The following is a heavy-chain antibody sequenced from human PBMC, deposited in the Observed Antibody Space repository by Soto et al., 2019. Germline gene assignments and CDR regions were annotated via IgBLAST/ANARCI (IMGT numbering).Heavy chain of an antibody. D-gene: IGHD6-13*01. CDR1: GYTFTSYD. CDR3: ARPSSIAAAGTGKNWFDP. V-gene: IGHV1-8*01. J-gene: IGHJ5*02. CDR2: MNPNSGNT. Sequence: ASVKVSCKASGYTFTSYDINWVRQATGQGLEWMGWMNPNSGNTGYAQKFQGRVTMTRNTSISTAYMELSSLRSEDTAVYYCARPSSIAAAGTGKNWFDPWGQGTLVTVSS.